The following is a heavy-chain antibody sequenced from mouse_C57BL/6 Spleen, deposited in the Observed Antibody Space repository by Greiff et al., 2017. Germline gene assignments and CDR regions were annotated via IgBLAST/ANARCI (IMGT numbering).Heavy chain of an antibody. CDR1: GYTFTSYW. CDR3: ARVDPGTWYFGY. CDR2: IYPGSGST. D-gene: IGHD3-3*01. Sequence: QFQLQQPGAELVKPGASVKMSCKASGYTFTSYWITWVKQRPGQGLEWIGDIYPGSGSTNYNEKFKSKATLTVDTSSSTAYMQLSSLTSEDSAVYYCARVDPGTWYFGYWGQGTTLTVSS. V-gene: IGHV1-55*01. J-gene: IGHJ2*01.